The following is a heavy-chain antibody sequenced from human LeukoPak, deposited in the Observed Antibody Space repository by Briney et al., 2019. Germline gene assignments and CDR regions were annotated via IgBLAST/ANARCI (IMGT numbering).Heavy chain of an antibody. CDR2: INPNSGGT. Sequence: ASVKVSCKASGYTFTGYYMHWVRQAPGQGLEWMGWINPNSGGTNYAQKFQGRVTMTRDTSISTAYMELSRLRSDDMAVYYCARVVVVAAIAPFDPWGQGTLVTVSS. V-gene: IGHV1-2*02. CDR1: GYTFTGYY. CDR3: ARVVVVAAIAPFDP. J-gene: IGHJ5*02. D-gene: IGHD2-15*01.